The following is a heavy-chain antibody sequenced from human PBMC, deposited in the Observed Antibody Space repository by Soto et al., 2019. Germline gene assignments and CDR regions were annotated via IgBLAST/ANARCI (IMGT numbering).Heavy chain of an antibody. CDR1: GGSISSYY. V-gene: IGHV4-59*01. CDR3: ARGRAMVRGTRHYYYYGMDV. Sequence: SETLSLTCTVSGGSISSYYWSWIRQPPGKGLEWIGYIYYSGSTNYNPSLKSRVTISVDTSKNQFSLKLSSVTAADTAVYYCARGRAMVRGTRHYYYYGMDVWGQGTTVTVSS. CDR2: IYYSGST. D-gene: IGHD3-10*01. J-gene: IGHJ6*02.